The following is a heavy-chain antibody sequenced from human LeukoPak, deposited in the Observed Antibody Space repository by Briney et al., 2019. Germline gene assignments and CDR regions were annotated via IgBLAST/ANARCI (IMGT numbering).Heavy chain of an antibody. Sequence: SETLSLTCAVYGGSFSGYYWSWLRQPPGKGLEWIGEINHSGSTNYNPSLKSRVTISVDTSKNQFSLKLSSATAADTAVYYCARRNWNGPLYDAFDIWGQGTMVTVSS. CDR2: INHSGST. J-gene: IGHJ3*02. CDR3: ARRNWNGPLYDAFDI. D-gene: IGHD1-20*01. CDR1: GGSFSGYY. V-gene: IGHV4-34*01.